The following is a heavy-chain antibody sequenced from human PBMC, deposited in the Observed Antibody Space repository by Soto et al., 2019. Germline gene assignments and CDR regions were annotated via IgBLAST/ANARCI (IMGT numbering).Heavy chain of an antibody. CDR1: GGSISSSSYY. Sequence: SETLSLTCTVSGGSISSSSYYWGWIRQPPGKGLEWIGSIYYSGSTYYNPSLKSRVTISVDTSKNQFSLKLSSVTAADTAVYYCARAPNYYDSSGYYYYFDYWGQGTLVTVSS. CDR3: ARAPNYYDSSGYYYYFDY. CDR2: IYYSGST. V-gene: IGHV4-39*07. D-gene: IGHD3-22*01. J-gene: IGHJ4*02.